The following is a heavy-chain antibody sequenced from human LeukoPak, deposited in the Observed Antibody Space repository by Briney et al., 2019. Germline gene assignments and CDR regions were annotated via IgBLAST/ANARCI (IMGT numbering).Heavy chain of an antibody. V-gene: IGHV3-15*01. CDR2: IKAKAHGGTI. Sequence: GGSLRLSCAASGFTFSGSAMHWVRQAPGKGLEWVGRIKAKAHGGTIEYAAPVKGRFTISRDDSKNTLYLQMNSLKTEDTAVYYCTTDNLVSTPRGGPWGQGTLVTVSS. J-gene: IGHJ5*02. CDR3: TTDNLVSTPRGGP. D-gene: IGHD5/OR15-5a*01. CDR1: GFTFSGSA.